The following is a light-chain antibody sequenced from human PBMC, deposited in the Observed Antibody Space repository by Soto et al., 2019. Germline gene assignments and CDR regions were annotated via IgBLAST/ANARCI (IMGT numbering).Light chain of an antibody. CDR1: QSISGW. J-gene: IGKJ1*01. CDR2: KAT. Sequence: DIQMTQSPSTLSAFVGDRVTISCRASQSISGWLAWYQQKPGKAPKLLIYKATSLETGVPSRFSGSGSGTEFTLTISSLQPDDSATYYCQQYSTKSWTFGPETKLEIK. V-gene: IGKV1-5*03. CDR3: QQYSTKSWT.